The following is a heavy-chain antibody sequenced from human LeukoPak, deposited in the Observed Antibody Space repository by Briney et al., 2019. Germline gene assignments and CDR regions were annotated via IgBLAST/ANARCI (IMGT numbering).Heavy chain of an antibody. CDR2: IKQDGSEK. CDR3: ARAGIVVVVAAKRSRGFDY. Sequence: GGSLRLSCAASGFTFSSYSMNWVRQPPGKGPEWVANIKQDGSEKYYVDSVKGRFTISRDHAKNSLYLQMNSLRAEDTAVYYCARAGIVVVVAAKRSRGFDYWGQGTLVTVSS. V-gene: IGHV3-7*01. J-gene: IGHJ4*02. D-gene: IGHD2-15*01. CDR1: GFTFSSYS.